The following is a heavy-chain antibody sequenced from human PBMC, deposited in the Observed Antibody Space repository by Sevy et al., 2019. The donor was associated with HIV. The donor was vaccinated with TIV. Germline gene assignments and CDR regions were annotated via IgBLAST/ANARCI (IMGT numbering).Heavy chain of an antibody. CDR2: INPNSGGT. D-gene: IGHD6-6*01. Sequence: ASVKVSCKASGYTFTGYYMHWVRQAPGQGLEWMGWINPNSGGTNYAQKFQGRVTMTRDTSISTAYMELSRLRSDDTAVYYCARVGYSSSSVPIARVVDPNDYWGQGTLVTVSS. CDR1: GYTFTGYY. CDR3: ARVGYSSSSVPIARVVDPNDY. J-gene: IGHJ4*02. V-gene: IGHV1-2*02.